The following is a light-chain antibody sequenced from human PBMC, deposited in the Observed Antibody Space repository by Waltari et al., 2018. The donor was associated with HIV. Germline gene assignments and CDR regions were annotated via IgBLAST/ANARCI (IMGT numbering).Light chain of an antibody. CDR3: VSYTSSSTLI. CDR1: SSDIGGYIY. Sequence: QSALTQPASVSGSPGQSITISCTGTSSDIGGYIYVSWYQQHSGRAPKLMIYEASNRPSRVSHRFSGSKSGNTASLTISGLQAEDEADYYCVSYTSSSTLILGGGTKVTVL. V-gene: IGLV2-14*01. CDR2: EAS. J-gene: IGLJ2*01.